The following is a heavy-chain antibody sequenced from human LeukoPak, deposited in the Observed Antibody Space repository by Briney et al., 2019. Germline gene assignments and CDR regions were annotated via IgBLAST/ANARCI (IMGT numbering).Heavy chain of an antibody. D-gene: IGHD3-10*01. CDR1: GGSISSYY. J-gene: IGHJ6*02. Sequence: SETLSLTCTVSGGSISSYYWSWIRQPPGKGLEWIGYVYYSGSTNYNPSLKSRVTISVDTSKNQFSLKLSSVTAADTAVYYCARDHGSGSYSPYYYGMDVWGQGTTVTVSS. V-gene: IGHV4-59*01. CDR2: VYYSGST. CDR3: ARDHGSGSYSPYYYGMDV.